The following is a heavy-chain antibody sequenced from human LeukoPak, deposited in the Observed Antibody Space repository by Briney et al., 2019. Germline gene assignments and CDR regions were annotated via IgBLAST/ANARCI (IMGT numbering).Heavy chain of an antibody. J-gene: IGHJ4*02. CDR1: GITFSNYW. Sequence: PGGSLRLSCAASGITFSNYWMHWVRQAPGKWLVWVSRISSDGSSTNYADSVKGRFTISRDNAKNTLYLQMNSLRAEDTAVYYCAKGGGKVQDYWGQGTLVTVSS. CDR3: AKGGGKVQDY. V-gene: IGHV3-74*01. CDR2: ISSDGSST. D-gene: IGHD4-23*01.